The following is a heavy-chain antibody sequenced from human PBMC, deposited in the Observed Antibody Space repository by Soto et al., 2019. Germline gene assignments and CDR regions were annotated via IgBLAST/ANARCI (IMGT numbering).Heavy chain of an antibody. CDR3: ARSPFLECN. V-gene: IGHV3-48*03. Sequence: ESGGGLVQPGGSLRLSCAASGFPFSNYEMNWVRQPPGKGLEWVAYISSSGTTIYYADSVKGRFTISRDNAKNSVFLQINSLSVEDTAVYYCARSPFLECNWAQGTLVTVSS. J-gene: IGHJ4*02. CDR2: ISSSGTTI. D-gene: IGHD3-3*01. CDR1: GFPFSNYE.